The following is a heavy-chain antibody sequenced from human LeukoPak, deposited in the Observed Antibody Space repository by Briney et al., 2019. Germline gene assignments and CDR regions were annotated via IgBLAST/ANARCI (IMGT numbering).Heavy chain of an antibody. V-gene: IGHV4-59*01. J-gene: IGHJ4*02. CDR2: IYYSGST. Sequence: KPSETLSLTCSVSGGSINNYYWSWIRQPPGKGLEWIGYIYYSGSTNYNPSLKSRVTISVDTSKNQFSLKLSSVTAADTAVYYCARGEVPAASHFDYWGQGTLVTVSS. D-gene: IGHD2-2*01. CDR1: GGSINNYY. CDR3: ARGEVPAASHFDY.